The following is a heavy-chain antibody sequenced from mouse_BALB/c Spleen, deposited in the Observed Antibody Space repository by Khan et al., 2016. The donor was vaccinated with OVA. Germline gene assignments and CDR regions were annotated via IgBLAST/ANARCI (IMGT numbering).Heavy chain of an antibody. CDR1: GYTFTDYV. D-gene: IGHD1-1*01. CDR2: IYPGSGRT. J-gene: IGHJ1*01. Sequence: QIQLVQSGPELVKPGASVKMSCKASGYTFTDYVINWVKQSTGQGLEWIGEIYPGSGRTNYNEKFKGKATLTADKSSNTAYMQLSSLTSEDSAVYFCARPSYYYGSNSDWFVAVWGAGTTVTVSS. CDR3: ARPSYYYGSNSDWFVAV. V-gene: IGHV1-77*01.